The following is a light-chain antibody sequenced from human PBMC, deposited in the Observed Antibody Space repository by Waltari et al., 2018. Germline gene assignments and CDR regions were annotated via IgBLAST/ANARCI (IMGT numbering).Light chain of an antibody. J-gene: IGLJ1*01. Sequence: QSALTQPASVSGSPGQSLTISCTGTSSAVGGYNYVSWYQQHPGKAPELMIYDVSSLPTGVSKRFSGAKSGNTACLTISGLQAEDEADYYCSSYTSSSVYVFGTGTKVTVL. V-gene: IGLV2-14*01. CDR1: SSAVGGYNY. CDR2: DVS. CDR3: SSYTSSSVYV.